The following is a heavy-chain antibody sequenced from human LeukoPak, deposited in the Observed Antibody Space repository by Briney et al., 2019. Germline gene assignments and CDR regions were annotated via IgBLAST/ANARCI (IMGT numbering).Heavy chain of an antibody. V-gene: IGHV5-51*01. J-gene: IGHJ4*02. CDR2: IYPGDFDI. CDR1: GYSFTSYW. Sequence: GESLKISCKASGYSFTSYWIGWVRQMPGKGLEWMGIIYPGDFDIRYSPSFQGHVTISADKSISTAYLQWSSLKASATAMYYCARHLYLPQDSGSLDYWGQGTLVTVSS. CDR3: ARHLYLPQDSGSLDY. D-gene: IGHD3-10*01.